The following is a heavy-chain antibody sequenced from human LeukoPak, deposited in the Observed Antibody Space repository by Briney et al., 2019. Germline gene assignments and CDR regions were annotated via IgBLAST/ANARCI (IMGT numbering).Heavy chain of an antibody. CDR3: TGDNSWIFSY. V-gene: IGHV3-7*01. J-gene: IGHJ4*02. CDR2: IKQDGSDI. CDR1: GFTFGTYW. Sequence: GSLRLSCAASGFTFGTYWMMWVRQAPGKGPECVAIIKQDGSDIHYVDSVKGRFTISIDNAKTSVHLQMNSLRVEDTAVYYCTGDNSWIFSYWGQGTPVTVSS. D-gene: IGHD1-26*01.